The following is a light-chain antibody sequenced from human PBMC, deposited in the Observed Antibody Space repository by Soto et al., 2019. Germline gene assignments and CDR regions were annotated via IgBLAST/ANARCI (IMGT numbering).Light chain of an antibody. CDR2: KAS. CDR3: QQYNTYPLT. Sequence: DIQMTQSRATLSASVGDRVIITCRASQSISTWLAWYQQKAGKAPKLLIYKASSLEGGVPSRFSGSGSGTELNITISSLQPDDFATYYGQQYNTYPLTFGGGTTVDIK. V-gene: IGKV1-5*03. J-gene: IGKJ4*01. CDR1: QSISTW.